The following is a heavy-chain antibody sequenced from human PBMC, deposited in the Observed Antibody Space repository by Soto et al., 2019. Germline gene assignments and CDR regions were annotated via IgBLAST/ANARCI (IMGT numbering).Heavy chain of an antibody. Sequence: QVQLVQSGAEVRKPGASVKVSYQASGYPFTRSAIHWLRQAPGQRLEWMGCINAGNHHTKYSQKFQGRVSITTDTSASTVFMDLSSLTSEDTAVYYCARAHPHSNWNHFYTNNWFDPWGQGTLVTVS. V-gene: IGHV1-3*01. CDR3: ARAHPHSNWNHFYTNNWFDP. J-gene: IGHJ5*02. CDR2: INAGNHHT. D-gene: IGHD3-3*02. CDR1: GYPFTRSA.